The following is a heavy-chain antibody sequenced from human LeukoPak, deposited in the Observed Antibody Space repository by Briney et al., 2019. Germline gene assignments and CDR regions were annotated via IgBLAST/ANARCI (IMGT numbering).Heavy chain of an antibody. CDR1: GFTFSSYE. CDR2: ISSSGSTI. J-gene: IGHJ4*02. D-gene: IGHD4-17*01. CDR3: ARELYGDYAFDY. Sequence: QPGGSLRLSCAASGFTFSSYEMNWVRQAPGKGLEWVSYISSSGSTIYYADSVKGRFTISRDNAKNSLYLQMNSLRVEDTSVYYCARELYGDYAFDYWGQGTLVTVSS. V-gene: IGHV3-48*03.